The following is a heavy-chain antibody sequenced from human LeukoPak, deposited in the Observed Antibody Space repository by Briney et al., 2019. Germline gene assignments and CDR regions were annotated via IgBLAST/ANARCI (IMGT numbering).Heavy chain of an antibody. CDR1: GYTFTSYG. V-gene: IGHV1-18*01. CDR2: ISAYNGNT. D-gene: IGHD3-9*01. Sequence: ASVKVSCKASGYTFTSYGISWVRQAPGQGLEWMGWISAYNGNTNYAQKLQGRVTMTTDTSTSTAYMELRSLRSDDTAVYYCARDPLYYDILTGLPTGYGMDVWGQGTTVTVSS. J-gene: IGHJ6*02. CDR3: ARDPLYYDILTGLPTGYGMDV.